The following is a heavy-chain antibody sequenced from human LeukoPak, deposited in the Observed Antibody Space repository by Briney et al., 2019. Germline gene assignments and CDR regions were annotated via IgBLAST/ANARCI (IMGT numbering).Heavy chain of an antibody. V-gene: IGHV3-9*03. CDR3: AKGYCSGGSCYRAFDI. CDR2: INKNSDDI. D-gene: IGHD2-15*01. J-gene: IGHJ3*02. Sequence: SLRLSCAASGFTFDDYAMHWVRQAPGKGLEWVSGINKNSDDIGYADSVKGRFTISRDNAKNSLYLQMNSLRAEDMALYYCAKGYCSGGSCYRAFDIWGQGTMVTVSS. CDR1: GFTFDDYA.